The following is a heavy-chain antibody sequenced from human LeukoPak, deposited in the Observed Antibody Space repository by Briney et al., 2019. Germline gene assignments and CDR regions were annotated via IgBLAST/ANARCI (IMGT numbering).Heavy chain of an antibody. J-gene: IGHJ5*02. V-gene: IGHV3-48*01. CDR2: ISSSSSTI. Sequence: GGSLRLSCAASGFTFSSYSMNWVRQAPGKGLEWVSYISSSSSTIYYADSVKGRFTISRDNAKNSLYLQMNSLRAEDTAVYYCARGPHTERKNWFDPWGQGTLVTVSS. CDR3: ARGPHTERKNWFDP. CDR1: GFTFSSYS. D-gene: IGHD2-21*01.